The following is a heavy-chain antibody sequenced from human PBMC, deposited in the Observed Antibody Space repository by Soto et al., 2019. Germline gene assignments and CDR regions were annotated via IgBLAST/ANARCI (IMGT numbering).Heavy chain of an antibody. CDR2: INHSGNP. CDR1: GGSFRGYY. Sequence: SETLSLTCAVYGGSFRGYYLTWIRQPPGTGLEWIGEINHSGNPYYNPSLKSRVTISLDKSNNQFSLNLSSVTAADTAVYYCATLPPRIVVVVLPIPTWGQGTLVTVSS. D-gene: IGHD2-15*01. CDR3: ATLPPRIVVVVLPIPT. J-gene: IGHJ4*02. V-gene: IGHV4-34*01.